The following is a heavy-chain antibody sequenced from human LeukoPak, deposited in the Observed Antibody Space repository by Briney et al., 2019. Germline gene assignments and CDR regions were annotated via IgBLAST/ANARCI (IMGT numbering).Heavy chain of an antibody. J-gene: IGHJ6*02. CDR2: INCDGSIT. V-gene: IGHV3-74*01. CDR1: GFTFSSSW. CDR3: TRALIGSGDV. D-gene: IGHD3-16*01. Sequence: GESLRLSCAASGFTFSSSWMHWVRQAPGKGLVWVSRINCDGSITTYADSVKGRFTISRDNAKNTLYLQMSSLRAEDTAVYYCTRALIGSGDVWGQGTTVTVSS.